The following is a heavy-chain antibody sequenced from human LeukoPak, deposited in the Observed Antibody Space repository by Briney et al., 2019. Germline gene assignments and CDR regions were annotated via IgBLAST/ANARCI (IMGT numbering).Heavy chain of an antibody. V-gene: IGHV4-38-2*01. CDR2: IYHSGST. CDR1: GYSISSGYY. CDR3: SLNTAAAFDI. D-gene: IGHD4-17*01. Sequence: SETLSLTCAVSGYSISSGYYWGWIRQPPGKGLEWIGSIYHSGSTYYNPSLKSRVTISVDTSKNQFSLKLSSVTAADTAVYYCSLNTAAAFDIWGQGTMVTVSS. J-gene: IGHJ3*02.